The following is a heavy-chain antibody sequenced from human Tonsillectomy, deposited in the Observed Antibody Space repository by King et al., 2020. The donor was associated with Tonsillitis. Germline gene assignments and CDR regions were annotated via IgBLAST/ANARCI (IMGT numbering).Heavy chain of an antibody. CDR1: GFTFDDYA. V-gene: IGHV3-9*01. D-gene: IGHD3-22*01. CDR2: ISWNSGSI. Sequence: VQLVESGGGLVQPGRSLRLSCAASGFTFDDYAMHWVRQAPGKGLEWVSGISWNSGSIGYADSVKGRFTISRDNAKNSLYLQMNSLRAEDTALYYCAKAAGCYDSSGYYYLGYFDYWGQGTLVTVSS. CDR3: AKAAGCYDSSGYYYLGYFDY. J-gene: IGHJ4*02.